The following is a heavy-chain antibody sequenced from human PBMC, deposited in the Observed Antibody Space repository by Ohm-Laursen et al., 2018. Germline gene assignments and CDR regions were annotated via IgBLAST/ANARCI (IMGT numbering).Heavy chain of an antibody. J-gene: IGHJ3*02. CDR2: ISYDGSNK. V-gene: IGHV3-30*03. D-gene: IGHD3-3*01. CDR3: ARETPYYDFWSGEDDAFDI. Sequence: SLRLSCAASGFTFSSYGMHWVRQAPGKGLEWVAVISYDGSNKYYADSVKGRFTISRDNSKNTLYLQMNSLRAEDTAVYYCARETPYYDFWSGEDDAFDIWGQGTMVTVSS. CDR1: GFTFSSYG.